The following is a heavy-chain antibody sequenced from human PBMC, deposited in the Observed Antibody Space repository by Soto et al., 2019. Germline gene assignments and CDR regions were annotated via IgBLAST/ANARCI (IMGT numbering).Heavy chain of an antibody. D-gene: IGHD4-17*01. J-gene: IGHJ6*02. CDR2: ISAYNGNT. CDR1: GYTFTSYG. CDR3: ARNRDYGDYPSSGMDV. Sequence: QVQLVQSGAEVKKPGASVKVSCKASGYTFTSYGISWVRQAPGQGLEWMGWISAYNGNTNYAQKLQGRVTMTTDTATSTAYMELRSLRSDDTAVYYCARNRDYGDYPSSGMDVWGQGTTVTVSS. V-gene: IGHV1-18*04.